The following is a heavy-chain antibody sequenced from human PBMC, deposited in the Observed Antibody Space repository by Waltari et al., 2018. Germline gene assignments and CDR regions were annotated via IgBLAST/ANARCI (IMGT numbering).Heavy chain of an antibody. D-gene: IGHD5-12*01. Sequence: QVQLVESGGGVVQPGRSLRLSCAASGFTFSSYAMHWVRQAPGKGLEWVAVISFDGSNKYDADSVKGRFTISRDNSKNTLYLQMNSLRAEDTAVYYCARDTVDSGYVGFYFDYWGQGTLVTVSS. CDR3: ARDTVDSGYVGFYFDY. CDR1: GFTFSSYA. J-gene: IGHJ4*02. V-gene: IGHV3-30-3*01. CDR2: ISFDGSNK.